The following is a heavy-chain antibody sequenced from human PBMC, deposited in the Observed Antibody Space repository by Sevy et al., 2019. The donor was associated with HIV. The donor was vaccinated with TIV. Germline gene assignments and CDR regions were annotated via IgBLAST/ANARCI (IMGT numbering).Heavy chain of an antibody. V-gene: IGHV3-33*01. CDR3: ARGGYYYDNAAYYALDS. CDR1: GFSFSNYA. CDR2: IWSDGAYQ. Sequence: GGSLRLSCAATGFSFSNYAMHWVRQAPGKGMEWVAIIWSDGAYQYHGDSVKGRFTISRDNSKNTLYLQMNNVRVEDTAVYYCARGGYYYDNAAYYALDSWGQGSLVTVSS. J-gene: IGHJ4*02. D-gene: IGHD3-22*01.